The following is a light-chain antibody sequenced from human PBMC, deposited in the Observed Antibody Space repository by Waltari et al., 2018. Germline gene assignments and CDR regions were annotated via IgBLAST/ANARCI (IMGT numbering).Light chain of an antibody. J-gene: IGKJ3*01. CDR3: QQYGSSRS. CDR1: QSVSSSY. CDR2: DAS. V-gene: IGKV3D-20*01. Sequence: EIVLTQSPATLSLSPGERATLSCRASQSVSSSYLAWYQQKPGLAPRLLIYDASSRATGIPDRFSGSGSGTDFTLTISRLEPEDFAVYYCQQYGSSRSFGPGTKVDIK.